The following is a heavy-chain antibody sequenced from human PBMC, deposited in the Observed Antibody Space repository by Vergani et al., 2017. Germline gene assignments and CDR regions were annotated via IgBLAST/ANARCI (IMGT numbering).Heavy chain of an antibody. CDR2: IYDSGDT. V-gene: IGHV4-61*08. CDR1: GGSISSGGYY. CDR3: ARGALWWLRQIDS. D-gene: IGHD2-21*01. J-gene: IGHJ4*02. Sequence: QVQLQESGPGLVKPPGTLSLTCTVSGGSISSGGYYWTWIRQPPGKGLEWIGYIYDSGDTKYNPSLKSRVTMSLDTSKNQFSLNLYSVTAADTAVYYCARGALWWLRQIDSWGQGTLVTVSS.